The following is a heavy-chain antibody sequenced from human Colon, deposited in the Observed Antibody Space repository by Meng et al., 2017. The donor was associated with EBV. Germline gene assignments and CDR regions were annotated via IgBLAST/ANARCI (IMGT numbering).Heavy chain of an antibody. CDR3: VRNGDYNPGVY. CDR2: IYHSGTT. Sequence: QVQLPESGPGLGKPSGTLSLTCAVWGDSSSNNGWRWVRQPPGKGLEWIGEIYHSGTTNYNPSLRSRVTISVDKSKNQFSLQFTSVTAADTAVYYCVRNGDYNPGVYWGQGTLVTVSS. D-gene: IGHD4-17*01. CDR1: GDSSSNNG. J-gene: IGHJ4*02. V-gene: IGHV4-4*02.